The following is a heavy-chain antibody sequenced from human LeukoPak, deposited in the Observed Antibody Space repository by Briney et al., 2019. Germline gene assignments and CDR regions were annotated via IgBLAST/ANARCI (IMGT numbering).Heavy chain of an antibody. J-gene: IGHJ4*02. CDR2: INHSGST. CDR3: ARLGALAIDY. Sequence: PSETLSLTCAVYGGSFSGHYWSWIRQPPGKGLEWIGEINHSGSTNYNPSLKSRVTISVDTSKNQFSLKLSSVTAADTAVYYCARLGALAIDYWGQGTLVTVSS. V-gene: IGHV4-34*01. CDR1: GGSFSGHY. D-gene: IGHD3-3*01.